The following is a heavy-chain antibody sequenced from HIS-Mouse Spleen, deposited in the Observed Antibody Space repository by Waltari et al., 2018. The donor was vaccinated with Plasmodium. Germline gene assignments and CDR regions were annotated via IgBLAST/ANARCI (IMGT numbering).Heavy chain of an antibody. J-gene: IGHJ4*02. Sequence: QVQLVAPGGGVVPPGRSLRLPCDASGFTFRGYAMHWVRQGPGKGVEWVAVISYDGSNKYYADSVKGRFTISRDNSKNTLYLQMNSLRAEDTAVYYCALSGHWGQGTLVTVSS. D-gene: IGHD3-10*01. CDR3: ALSGH. V-gene: IGHV3-30*04. CDR2: ISYDGSNK. CDR1: GFTFRGYA.